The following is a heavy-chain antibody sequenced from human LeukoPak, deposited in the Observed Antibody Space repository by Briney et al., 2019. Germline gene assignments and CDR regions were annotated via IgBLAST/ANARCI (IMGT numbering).Heavy chain of an antibody. Sequence: GSLRLSCAASGFTFSIYAMSWVRQAPGKGLEWVSALTNSGGTTYYAGSVKGRFTISRDNSKNTLYLQMNSLRAEDTAIYYCAKDKRFLEWLLPFDYWGQGTLVTVSS. CDR1: GFTFSIYA. CDR2: LTNSGGTT. D-gene: IGHD3-3*01. V-gene: IGHV3-23*01. J-gene: IGHJ4*02. CDR3: AKDKRFLEWLLPFDY.